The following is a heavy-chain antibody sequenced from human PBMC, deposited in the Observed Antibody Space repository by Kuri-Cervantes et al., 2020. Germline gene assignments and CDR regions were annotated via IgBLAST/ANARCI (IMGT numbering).Heavy chain of an antibody. J-gene: IGHJ4*02. D-gene: IGHD6-13*01. CDR1: RFTFDDYA. V-gene: IGHV3-9*01. Sequence: GGSLRLSCAASRFTFDDYAMHWVRQAPGKGLEWVSGSSWNSGSIGYADSVKGRFTISRDNAKNSLYLQMNSLRAEDTALYYCAKTFSSSWYSYPDYWGQGTLVTVSS. CDR2: SSWNSGSI. CDR3: AKTFSSSWYSYPDY.